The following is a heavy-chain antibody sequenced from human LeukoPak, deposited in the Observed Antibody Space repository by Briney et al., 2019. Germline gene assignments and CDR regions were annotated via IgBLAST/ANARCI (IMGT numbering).Heavy chain of an antibody. V-gene: IGHV5-51*01. J-gene: IGHJ4*02. CDR2: IYPGDSET. CDR1: GYNFATHW. CDR3: ATKGIEGSLAAFENS. D-gene: IGHD6-13*01. Sequence: GESLKISCKGSGYNFATHWIGWVRQMPGKGLEWMGIIYPGDSETIYSPSFEGQVTISADRSITTAYLQWSSLKAADTAIYYCATKGIEGSLAAFENSWGQGTPVTVSS.